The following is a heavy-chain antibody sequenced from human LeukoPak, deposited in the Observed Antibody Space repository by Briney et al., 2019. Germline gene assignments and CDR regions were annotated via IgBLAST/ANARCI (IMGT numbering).Heavy chain of an antibody. V-gene: IGHV3-23*01. J-gene: IGHJ4*02. Sequence: GGSLRLSCAASGFIFSNDAMTWVRQAPGKGLEWVSTISGSGSRTYYADSVKGRFTISRDNSRNTLYLQMNSLRAEDTAVYYCAKENPVGGTNYFDYWGQGTLVTVAS. CDR1: GFIFSNDA. CDR3: AKENPVGGTNYFDY. CDR2: ISGSGSRT. D-gene: IGHD1-26*01.